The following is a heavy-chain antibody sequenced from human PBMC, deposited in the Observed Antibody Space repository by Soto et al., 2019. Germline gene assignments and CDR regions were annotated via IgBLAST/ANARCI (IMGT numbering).Heavy chain of an antibody. Sequence: QVQLVQSGAEVKKPGSSVKVSCKASGGTFNNYPISWVRQAPGQGLEWMGGIIPIFGTVNYAQKFQGRVTSTADESTSTAYMELSSLRSEDTAVYYCARGNHRWLQLWYFDLWGRGTLVTVSS. V-gene: IGHV1-69*12. CDR1: GGTFNNYP. CDR2: IIPIFGTV. CDR3: ARGNHRWLQLWYFDL. D-gene: IGHD5-12*01. J-gene: IGHJ2*01.